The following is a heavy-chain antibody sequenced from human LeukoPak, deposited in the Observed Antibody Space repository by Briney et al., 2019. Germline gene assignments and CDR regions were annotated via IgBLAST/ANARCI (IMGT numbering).Heavy chain of an antibody. Sequence: PSETLSLTCTVSGGSISSYYWSWIRQPPGKGLEWIGYIYYSGSTNYNPSLKSRVTISVDTSKNQFSLKLSSVTAADTAVYYCASLRGYSSGWPRDYWGQGTLVTVSS. V-gene: IGHV4-59*12. CDR2: IYYSGST. CDR1: GGSISSYY. D-gene: IGHD6-19*01. CDR3: ASLRGYSSGWPRDY. J-gene: IGHJ4*02.